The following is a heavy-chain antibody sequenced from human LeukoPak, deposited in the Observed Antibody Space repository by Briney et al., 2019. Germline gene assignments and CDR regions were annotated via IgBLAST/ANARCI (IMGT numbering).Heavy chain of an antibody. CDR1: GFTFDDYA. D-gene: IGHD4-17*01. CDR3: AASTVTYHFDY. CDR2: ISWNSGSI. V-gene: IGHV3-9*01. Sequence: GRSLRLSCAASGFTFDDYAMHWVRQAPGKGLEWVSGISWNSGSIGYADSVKGRFTISRDNAKNSLYLQMDSLRAEDTALYYCAASTVTYHFDYWGQGTLVTVSS. J-gene: IGHJ4*02.